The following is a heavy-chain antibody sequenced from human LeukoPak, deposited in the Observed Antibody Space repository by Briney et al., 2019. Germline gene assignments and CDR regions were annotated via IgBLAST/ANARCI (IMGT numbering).Heavy chain of an antibody. CDR2: INHSGST. CDR3: ARGRGPARDFDY. CDR1: GGSFSGYY. V-gene: IGHV4-34*01. J-gene: IGHJ4*02. Sequence: SETLSLTCAVYGGSFSGYYWSWIRQPPGKGLEWIGEINHSGSTSYNPSLKSRVTISVDTSKNQFSLKLSSVTAADTAVYYCARGRGPARDFDYWGQGTLVTVSS. D-gene: IGHD1-14*01.